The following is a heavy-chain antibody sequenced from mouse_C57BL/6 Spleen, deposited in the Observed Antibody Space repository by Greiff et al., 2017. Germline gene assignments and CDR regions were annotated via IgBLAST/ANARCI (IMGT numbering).Heavy chain of an antibody. CDR2: IYPRSGST. Sequence: QVQQRPGAELARPGASVKLSCKASGYTFTSYGISWVKQRTGQGLEWIGEIYPRSGSTYYNEKFKGKATLTADKSSSTASMELRSLTSEDSAVYFCARSDYYGSSYYAMDYWGQGTTVTVSS. D-gene: IGHD1-1*01. CDR3: ARSDYYGSSYYAMDY. CDR1: GYTFTSYG. V-gene: IGHV1-81*01. J-gene: IGHJ4*01.